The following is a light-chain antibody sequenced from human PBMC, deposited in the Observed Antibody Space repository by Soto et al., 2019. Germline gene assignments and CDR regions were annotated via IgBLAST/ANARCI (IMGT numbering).Light chain of an antibody. J-gene: IGLJ3*02. V-gene: IGLV6-57*01. CDR2: EDN. CDR1: SGSIASNC. CDR3: QSYDSSSWV. Sequence: NFMLTQPHSVSESPGTTVTISCTRSSGSIASNCVHWYQQRPGSSPTTVIYEDNQKPSGVPDRFSGSIDSSSNSASLTISGLKTEDEAYYYCQSYDSSSWVFGGGTKLTVL.